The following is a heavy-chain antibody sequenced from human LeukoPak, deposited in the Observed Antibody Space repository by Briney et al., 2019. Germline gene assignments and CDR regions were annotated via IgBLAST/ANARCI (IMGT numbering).Heavy chain of an antibody. CDR1: GGSFSGYY. D-gene: IGHD3-9*01. J-gene: IGHJ4*02. Sequence: PSETLSLTCAVYGGSFSGYYWSWIRQPPGKGLEWIGEINHSGSTNYNPSLKSRVTLSVDTSKNQFSLKLSSVTAADTAVYYCARGYDILSGYTRSFDYWGQGTLVTVSS. CDR3: ARGYDILSGYTRSFDY. V-gene: IGHV4-34*01. CDR2: INHSGST.